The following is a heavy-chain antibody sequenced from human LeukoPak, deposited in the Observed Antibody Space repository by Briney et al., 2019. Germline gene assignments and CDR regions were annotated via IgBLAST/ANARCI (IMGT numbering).Heavy chain of an antibody. Sequence: GESLKISCQGSGYSFTTYWIGWVRQMPGKGLERMGIIYPGDSDTRYSPSFQGQVTISADKSISTAYLQWNSLKASDTAMYYCARRDGYGAYDIWGQGTMVTVSS. J-gene: IGHJ3*02. D-gene: IGHD5-24*01. CDR3: ARRDGYGAYDI. CDR1: GYSFTTYW. V-gene: IGHV5-51*01. CDR2: IYPGDSDT.